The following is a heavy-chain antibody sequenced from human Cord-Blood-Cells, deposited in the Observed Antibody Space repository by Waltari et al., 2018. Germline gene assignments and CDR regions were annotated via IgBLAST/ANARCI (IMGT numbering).Heavy chain of an antibody. Sequence: QVQLVQSGAEVKKPGSSVKVSCKASGGTFSSYAISWERQAPGQGLEWMGGIIPIFGTANYAQKFQGRVTITAEESTSTAYMELSSLRSEDTAVYYCATRGLISGDRNAFDIWGQGTMVTVSS. D-gene: IGHD2-21*02. CDR2: IIPIFGTA. CDR1: GGTFSSYA. CDR3: ATRGLISGDRNAFDI. J-gene: IGHJ3*02. V-gene: IGHV1-69*01.